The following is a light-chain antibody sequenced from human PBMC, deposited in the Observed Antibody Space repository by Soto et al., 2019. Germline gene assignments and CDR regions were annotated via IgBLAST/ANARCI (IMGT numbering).Light chain of an antibody. CDR1: QDISNY. CDR3: QQYDTLSFT. Sequence: QMTQSPSSLSASVGDRVTITCQASQDISNYLNWYQQKLGKAPKLLIYDASNLEPGVPSRFSGSGSGTEFIFTISSLQPEDIATYYCQQYDTLSFTFGPGTKVDIK. CDR2: DAS. J-gene: IGKJ3*01. V-gene: IGKV1-33*01.